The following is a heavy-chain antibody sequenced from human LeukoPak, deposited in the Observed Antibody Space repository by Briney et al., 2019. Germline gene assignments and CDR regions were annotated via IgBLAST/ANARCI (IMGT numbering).Heavy chain of an antibody. Sequence: GGSLRLSCAASGFTVSSNYMSWVRQAPGKGLEWVSVIYSGGSTYYADSVKGRFTISRDNSKNTMNLQMNSLRAEDTAVYYCASGRYLSTPKFEYWGQGALVTVSS. V-gene: IGHV3-53*01. J-gene: IGHJ4*02. D-gene: IGHD3-9*01. CDR1: GFTVSSNY. CDR2: IYSGGST. CDR3: ASGRYLSTPKFEY.